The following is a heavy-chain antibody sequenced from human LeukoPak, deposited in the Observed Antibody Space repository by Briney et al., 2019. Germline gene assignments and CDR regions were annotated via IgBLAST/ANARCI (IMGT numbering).Heavy chain of an antibody. V-gene: IGHV4-59*01. CDR2: IYYSGST. CDR3: ARHLTLYYDFWSGYYTAGRDNWFDP. CDR1: GGSISSYY. Sequence: PSETLSLTCTVSGGSISSYYWSWIRQPPGKGLEWIGYIYYSGSTNYNPSLKSRVTISVDTSKNQFSLKLSSVTAADTAVYYRARHLTLYYDFWSGYYTAGRDNWFDPWGQGTLVTVSS. J-gene: IGHJ5*02. D-gene: IGHD3-3*01.